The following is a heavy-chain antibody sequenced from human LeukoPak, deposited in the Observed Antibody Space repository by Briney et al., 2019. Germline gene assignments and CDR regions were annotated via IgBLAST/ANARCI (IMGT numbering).Heavy chain of an antibody. CDR3: VREKYCSGDTCYSGAIDS. Sequence: GASVKVSCKASGYIFSNYGISWVRQAPGQGLEWMGWIGPYNGYTNYAQNLQGRVTLTTDTSTSIAYMDLRSLRSDDTAVYYCVREKYCSGDTCYSGAIDSWGQGTLVTVSS. J-gene: IGHJ4*02. V-gene: IGHV1-18*01. D-gene: IGHD2-15*01. CDR1: GYIFSNYG. CDR2: IGPYNGYT.